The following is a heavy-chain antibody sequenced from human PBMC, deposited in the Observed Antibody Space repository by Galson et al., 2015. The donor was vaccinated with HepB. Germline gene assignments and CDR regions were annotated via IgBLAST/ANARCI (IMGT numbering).Heavy chain of an antibody. J-gene: IGHJ3*02. CDR2: VYYSGST. Sequence: LSLTCTVSGGSISGSSYYWGWIRPSPVKGLEWIGSVYYSGSTYYNPSLKSRLSISVDTSRKKFSLKLNAVTAADTAVYYCARNADQRGYGGYDYNVFDIWGQGTMVTVSS. D-gene: IGHD5-12*01. V-gene: IGHV4-39*01. CDR3: ARNADQRGYGGYDYNVFDI. CDR1: GGSISGSSYY.